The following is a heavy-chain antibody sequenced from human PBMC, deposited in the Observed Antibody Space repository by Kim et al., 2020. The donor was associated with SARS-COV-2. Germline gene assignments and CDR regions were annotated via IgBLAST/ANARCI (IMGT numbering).Heavy chain of an antibody. D-gene: IGHD3-16*01. CDR3: ARELGGWRTYYYYGMDV. CDR2: IKQDGSEK. J-gene: IGHJ6*02. Sequence: GGSLRLSCAASGFTFSSYWMSWVRQAPGKGLEWVANIKQDGSEKYYVDSVKGRFTISRDNAKNSLYLQMNSLRAEDTAVYYCARELGGWRTYYYYGMDVWGQGATVTVSS. CDR1: GFTFSSYW. V-gene: IGHV3-7*03.